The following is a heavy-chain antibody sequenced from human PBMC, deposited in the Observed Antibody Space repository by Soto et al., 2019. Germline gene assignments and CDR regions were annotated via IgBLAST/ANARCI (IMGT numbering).Heavy chain of an antibody. Sequence: GGALRLSCAASGFSFRDHYMTWIRQAPGKGLELLSYISPGGDITNYVDSVKGRFAISRDNAKNSLFLHVNSLRAEDTAVYYCTRDPRITDFWGQGTLVTVSS. CDR1: GFSFRDHY. V-gene: IGHV3-11*01. CDR3: TRDPRITDF. D-gene: IGHD3-16*01. CDR2: ISPGGDIT. J-gene: IGHJ4*02.